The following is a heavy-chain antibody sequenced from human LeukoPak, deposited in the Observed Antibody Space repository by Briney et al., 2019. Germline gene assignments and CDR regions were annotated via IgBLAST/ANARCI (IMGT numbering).Heavy chain of an antibody. V-gene: IGHV4-30-4*01. CDR2: IYYSGST. CDR3: ARDPSSFGGRFDP. D-gene: IGHD3-10*01. Sequence: PSETLSLTCTVSGGSTSSGDYYWSWIRQPPGKGLEWIGYIYYSGSTFLNPSLKSRITLSVDTAKNQFSLKLRSVTASDTAVYYCARDPSSFGGRFDPWGQGTLVAVSS. J-gene: IGHJ5*02. CDR1: GGSTSSGDYY.